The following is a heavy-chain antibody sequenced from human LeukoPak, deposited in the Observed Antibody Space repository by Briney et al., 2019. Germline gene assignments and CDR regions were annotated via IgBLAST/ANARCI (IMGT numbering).Heavy chain of an antibody. J-gene: IGHJ4*02. CDR1: GGSISSSIYY. Sequence: SETLSLTCTVSGGSISSSIYYWGWIRQPPGKGLEWIGSIYYSGSTYYNPSLKSRVTISVDTSKNQFSLKLSSVTAADTAVYYCARLRYYDSSGYPDYAIDYWGQGTLVTVSS. CDR3: ARLRYYDSSGYPDYAIDY. CDR2: IYYSGST. D-gene: IGHD3-22*01. V-gene: IGHV4-39*01.